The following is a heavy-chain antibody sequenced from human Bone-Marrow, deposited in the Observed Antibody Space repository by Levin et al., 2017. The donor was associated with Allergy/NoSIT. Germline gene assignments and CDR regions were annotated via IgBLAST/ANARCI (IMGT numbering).Heavy chain of an antibody. CDR1: GYSFTDYY. CDR3: ARDLSAYCGGDCLYYFDY. V-gene: IGHV1-2*02. J-gene: IGHJ4*02. CDR2: INPKSGGA. Sequence: ASVKVSCKASGYSFTDYYMHWVRQVPGQGLEWMGWINPKSGGAKYAQKFQGSVTMTRDTSISTAYMELSSLRSDDTAVYYCARDLSAYCGGDCLYYFDYWGQGTLVTVSS. D-gene: IGHD2-21*02.